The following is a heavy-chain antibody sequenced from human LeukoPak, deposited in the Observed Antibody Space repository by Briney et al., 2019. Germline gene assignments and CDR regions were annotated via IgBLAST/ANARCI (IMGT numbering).Heavy chain of an antibody. CDR3: AKDNQRGGFQH. Sequence: PGGSLRLSCAASGFSFYDNAMYWVRQAPGKGLEWVSLISGDGATTYYADSVKGRFNISRDNSESSLYLQMNSLRSEDTALYYCAKDNQRGGFQHWGQGTLVTVSS. CDR1: GFSFYDNA. CDR2: ISGDGATT. J-gene: IGHJ1*01. V-gene: IGHV3-43*02. D-gene: IGHD3-16*01.